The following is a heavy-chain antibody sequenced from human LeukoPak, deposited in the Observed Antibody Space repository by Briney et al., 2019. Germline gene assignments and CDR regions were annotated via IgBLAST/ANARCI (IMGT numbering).Heavy chain of an antibody. J-gene: IGHJ4*02. CDR1: GFNLSSSW. CDR3: ARDRAFKTFDY. V-gene: IGHV3-7*01. Sequence: GGSLRLSCAASGFNLSSSWMNWVRQAPGKGLEWVASLKTDGTEKYYVDSVKGRFNISRDNAKNSLYLQMISLRAEDTAVYYCARDRAFKTFDYSGQGTLVTVSS. CDR2: LKTDGTEK.